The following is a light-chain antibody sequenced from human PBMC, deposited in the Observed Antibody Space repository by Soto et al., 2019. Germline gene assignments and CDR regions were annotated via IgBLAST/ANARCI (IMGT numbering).Light chain of an antibody. Sequence: EIVLTQSPGTLSLSPGERATLSCRASQSVSSSYLAWYQQKPGQAPRLLIYGASSRATGIPDRFSGSGSRTDFTLPISRLEPEDFAVYYCQKYGSSPKTFGQGTKVEIK. V-gene: IGKV3-20*01. CDR1: QSVSSSY. J-gene: IGKJ1*01. CDR2: GAS. CDR3: QKYGSSPKT.